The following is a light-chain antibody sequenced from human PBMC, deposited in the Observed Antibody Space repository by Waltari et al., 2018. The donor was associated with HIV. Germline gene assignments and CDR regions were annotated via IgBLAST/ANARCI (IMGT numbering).Light chain of an antibody. CDR1: SDNLATRE. CDR2: LTG. V-gene: IGLV1-47*01. Sequence: QAVLIQPHSTSGTPGQSDSISCSGTSDNLATREVYSDQKFPGMAPKFLLYLTGQRASGVPDRFSGSKSGTSASLVISGLRSEDEADYYCASWDGGLSGFVFGTGTKVTVL. J-gene: IGLJ1*01. CDR3: ASWDGGLSGFV.